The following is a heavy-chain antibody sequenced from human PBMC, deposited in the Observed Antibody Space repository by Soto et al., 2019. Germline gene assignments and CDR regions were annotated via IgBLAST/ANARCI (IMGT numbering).Heavy chain of an antibody. V-gene: IGHV1-46*01. CDR1: GYTFTSYY. CDR2: INPSGGST. CDR3: AREPPEDCGGDCSRRGYFDY. Sequence: AASVKVSCKASGYTFTSYYMHWVRQAPGQGLEWMGIINPSGGSTSYAQKFQGRVTMTRDTSTSTVYMELSSLRSEDTAVYYCAREPPEDCGGDCSRRGYFDYWGQGTLVTVSS. J-gene: IGHJ4*02. D-gene: IGHD2-21*02.